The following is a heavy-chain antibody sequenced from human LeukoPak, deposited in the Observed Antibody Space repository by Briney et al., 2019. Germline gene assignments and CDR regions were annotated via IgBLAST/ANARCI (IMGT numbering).Heavy chain of an antibody. CDR3: ATHRVSGWSGYFDY. CDR1: GGSISSSSYY. J-gene: IGHJ4*02. D-gene: IGHD3-3*01. V-gene: IGHV4-39*01. Sequence: SETLSLTCTVSGGSISSSSYYWGWIRQPPGKGLEWIGSIDYSGSTYYNPSLKSRVTMSVDTSMNQFSQKLTSVTAADTAVYYCATHRVSGWSGYFDYWGQGALVTVSS. CDR2: IDYSGST.